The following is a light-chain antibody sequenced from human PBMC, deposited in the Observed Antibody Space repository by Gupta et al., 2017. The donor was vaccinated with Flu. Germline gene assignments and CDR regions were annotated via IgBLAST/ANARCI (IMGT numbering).Light chain of an antibody. J-gene: IGLJ3*02. Sequence: QPTVIQETSFSVSPGGTVTLTCRLSSGSLSTGNYPSWYQQTPGRTPRALIYNTNIRSSGVPDRFSGSVSGNEAALTITGAQMDDESFYYCLLYLGSGIWVFGGGTKLTVL. CDR1: SGSLSTGNY. CDR3: LLYLGSGIWV. V-gene: IGLV8-61*01. CDR2: NTN.